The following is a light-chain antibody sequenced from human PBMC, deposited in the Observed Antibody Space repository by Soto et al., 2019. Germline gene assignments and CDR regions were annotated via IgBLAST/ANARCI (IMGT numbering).Light chain of an antibody. CDR1: QSISSRF. CDR2: GAS. V-gene: IGKV3-20*01. J-gene: IGKJ1*01. Sequence: EVVLTQSPATVSLSPGDTATLSCRASQSISSRFLAWYQHKPGQAPRLLIYGASTRATGSPDRFSGSGSGTDFTLTISSLEPEDFAVYFCQQYGAAPWTFGQGTKVEVK. CDR3: QQYGAAPWT.